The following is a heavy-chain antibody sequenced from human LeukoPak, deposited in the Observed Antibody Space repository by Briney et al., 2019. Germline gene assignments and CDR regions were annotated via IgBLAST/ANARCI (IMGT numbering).Heavy chain of an antibody. V-gene: IGHV1-18*01. D-gene: IGHD3-10*01. CDR2: ISAYNGNT. CDR1: GYTFTIYG. Sequence: ASVNVSFKASGYTFTIYGISWVRQAPGQGREGMGWISAYNGNTNYAQKLQGRVTMTTDTPTSTAYMELRSLRSDDTAVYYCARNRALWFGRVRYYYYGMDVWGQGTTVTVSS. J-gene: IGHJ6*02. CDR3: ARNRALWFGRVRYYYYGMDV.